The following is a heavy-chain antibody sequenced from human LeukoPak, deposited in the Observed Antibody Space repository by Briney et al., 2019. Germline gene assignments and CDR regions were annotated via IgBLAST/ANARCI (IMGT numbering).Heavy chain of an antibody. CDR3: ARGGYSSSWPRERWFDP. CDR2: ISSSGSSI. J-gene: IGHJ5*02. D-gene: IGHD6-13*01. CDR1: GFTFSDYY. Sequence: GGSLRLSCAASGFTFSDYYMSWIRQAPGKGLEWVSYISSSGSSIHYADSVKGRFTISRDNAKNSLYLQMNSLRLEDTALYYCARGGYSSSWPRERWFDPWGQGTLVTVSS. V-gene: IGHV3-11*04.